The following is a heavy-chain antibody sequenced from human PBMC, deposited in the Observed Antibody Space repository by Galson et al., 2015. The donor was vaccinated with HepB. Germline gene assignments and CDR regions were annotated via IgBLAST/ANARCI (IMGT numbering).Heavy chain of an antibody. J-gene: IGHJ4*02. V-gene: IGHV3-9*01. CDR2: ISWNSGSI. CDR1: GFALDDYA. CDR3: AKAAIDHSSQVDY. Sequence: SLRLSCAASGFALDDYAMHWVRQAPGTGLGWVSGISWNSGSIGYADSVKGRFTISRDNAKNSLYLQMNSLRAAYTALYYCAKAAIDHSSQVDYWGQRTLVTVSS. D-gene: IGHD6-13*01.